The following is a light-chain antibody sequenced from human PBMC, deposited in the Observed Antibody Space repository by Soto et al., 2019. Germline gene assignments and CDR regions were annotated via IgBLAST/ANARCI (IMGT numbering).Light chain of an antibody. CDR2: VAS. Sequence: DIQMTQSPSSLSASVGDRVTMTFGASQSVGRFLNWYQQKPGKAPTVLINVASTLRSGVPSRFSGSGSGTDFNLTINSLQPEDFATYFCQQSFTTPLTFGGGTKVDI. V-gene: IGKV1-39*01. CDR3: QQSFTTPLT. CDR1: QSVGRF. J-gene: IGKJ4*01.